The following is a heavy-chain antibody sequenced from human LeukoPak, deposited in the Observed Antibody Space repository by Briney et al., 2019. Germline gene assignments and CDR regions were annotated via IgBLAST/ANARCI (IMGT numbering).Heavy chain of an antibody. D-gene: IGHD3-3*01. CDR1: GFTFSSYS. Sequence: GGSLRLSCAASGFTFSSYSMNWVRQAPGKGLEWVSSISSSSSYIYYADSVKGRFTISRDNAKNSLYLQMNSLRAEDTAVYYCAKDRHYDFWSGSSDAFDIWGQGTMVTVSS. J-gene: IGHJ3*02. V-gene: IGHV3-21*01. CDR3: AKDRHYDFWSGSSDAFDI. CDR2: ISSSSSYI.